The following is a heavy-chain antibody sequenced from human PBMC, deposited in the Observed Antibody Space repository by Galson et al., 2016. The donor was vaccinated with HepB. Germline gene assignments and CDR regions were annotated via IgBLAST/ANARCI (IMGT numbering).Heavy chain of an antibody. D-gene: IGHD6-13*01. CDR3: LRQPYTSSSWDSME. Sequence: TLSLTCTVSGGSINSGSYYWTWIRQPAGKGLEWIGRIQSSGSTNYNPSLNTRVSMSLDTSKSQFSLKLSSVTAADTAVYYCLRQPYTSSSWDSMEWGQGTLVTVSS. V-gene: IGHV4-61*02. CDR2: IQSSGST. J-gene: IGHJ4*02. CDR1: GGSINSGSYY.